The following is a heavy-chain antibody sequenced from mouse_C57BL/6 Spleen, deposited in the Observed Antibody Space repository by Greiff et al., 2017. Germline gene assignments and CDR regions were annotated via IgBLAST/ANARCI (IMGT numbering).Heavy chain of an antibody. CDR2: INPNNGGT. J-gene: IGHJ4*01. D-gene: IGHD1-1*01. CDR1: GYTFTDYN. Sequence: EVQLQQSGPELVKPGASVKIPCKASGYTFTDYNMDWVKQSHGKSLEWIGDINPNNGGTIYNQKFKGKATLTVDKSSSTAYMEPRSLTSEDTAVYYCARRYYGRFYAMDYWGQGTSVTVSS. CDR3: ARRYYGRFYAMDY. V-gene: IGHV1-18*01.